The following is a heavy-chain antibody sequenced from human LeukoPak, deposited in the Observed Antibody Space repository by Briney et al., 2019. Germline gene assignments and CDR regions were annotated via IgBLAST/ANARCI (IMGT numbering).Heavy chain of an antibody. CDR3: ARDLEGAYYMDV. V-gene: IGHV3-30*01. Sequence: GRSLRLSCAASGFTFSSYAMHWVRQAPGKWLEWVAVISYDGSNKYYADSVKGRFTISRDNSKNTLYLQMNSLRAEDTAVYYCARDLEGAYYMDVWGKGTTVTVSS. J-gene: IGHJ6*03. CDR2: ISYDGSNK. D-gene: IGHD1-1*01. CDR1: GFTFSSYA.